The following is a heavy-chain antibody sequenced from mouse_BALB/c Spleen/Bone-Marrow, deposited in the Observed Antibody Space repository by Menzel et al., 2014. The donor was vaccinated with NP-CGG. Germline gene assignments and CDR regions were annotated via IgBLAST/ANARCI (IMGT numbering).Heavy chain of an antibody. D-gene: IGHD2-4*01. J-gene: IGHJ3*01. Sequence: EVQLQQSGAELVKPGASVKLSCTASGFNIKDTYMHWVKQRPEQGLEWIGRIDLANGNTKYDPKFQGKATITADTSSNTAYLQLSSLTSEDTAVYYCAGLRPRFEFAYWGQGTLVTVSA. CDR3: AGLRPRFEFAY. CDR2: IDLANGNT. V-gene: IGHV14-3*02. CDR1: GFNIKDTY.